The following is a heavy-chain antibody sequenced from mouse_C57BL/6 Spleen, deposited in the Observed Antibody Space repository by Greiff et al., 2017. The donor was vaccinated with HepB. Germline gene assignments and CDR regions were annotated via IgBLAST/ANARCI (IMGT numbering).Heavy chain of an antibody. CDR2: IDPEDGDT. V-gene: IGHV14-1*01. CDR1: GFNIKDYY. CDR3: TTGGVYYDYDVGFAY. D-gene: IGHD2-4*01. Sequence: EVQLQQSGAELVRPGASVKLSCTASGFNIKDYYMHWVKQRPEQGLEWIGRIDPEDGDTEYAPKFQGKATMTADTSSNTAYLQLSSLTSEDTAVYYCTTGGVYYDYDVGFAYWGQGTLVTVSA. J-gene: IGHJ3*01.